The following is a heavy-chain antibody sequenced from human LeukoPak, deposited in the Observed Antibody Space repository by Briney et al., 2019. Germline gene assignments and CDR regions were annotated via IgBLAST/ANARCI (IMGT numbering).Heavy chain of an antibody. CDR3: ARLGYDSSGYLGSWFDP. CDR1: GYSFTSYW. CDR2: IYPGDSDT. V-gene: IGHV5-51*01. Sequence: GESLKISCKGSGYSFTSYWIGWVRQMPGKGLEWMGIIYPGDSDTRYSPSFQGQVTISADKSISTAYLQWSSLKALDTAMYYCARLGYDSSGYLGSWFDPWGQGTLVTVSS. D-gene: IGHD3-22*01. J-gene: IGHJ5*02.